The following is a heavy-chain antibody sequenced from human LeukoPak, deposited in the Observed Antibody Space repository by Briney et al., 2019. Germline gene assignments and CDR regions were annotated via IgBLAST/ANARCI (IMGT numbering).Heavy chain of an antibody. CDR1: DGSISSYY. V-gene: IGHV4-4*07. CDR3: AREGAPYYDSSKIWFDP. J-gene: IGHJ5*02. D-gene: IGHD3-22*01. CDR2: IYTSGST. Sequence: SETLSLTCTVSDGSISSYYWSWIRQPAGKGLEWIGRIYTSGSTNYNPSLKSRVTMSVDTSKNQFSLKLSSVTAADTAVYYCAREGAPYYDSSKIWFDPWGQGTLVTVSS.